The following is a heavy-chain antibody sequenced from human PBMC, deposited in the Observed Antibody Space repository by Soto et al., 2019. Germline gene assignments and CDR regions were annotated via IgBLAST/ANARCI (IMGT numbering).Heavy chain of an antibody. CDR2: IYTSGST. CDR1: GGSISSYY. D-gene: IGHD3-3*01. CDR3: ARDGVLRFLEWSGYYYYYGMDV. V-gene: IGHV4-4*07. Sequence: SETLSLTCTVSGGSISSYYWSWIRQPAGKGLEWIGRIYTSGSTNYSPSLKSRVTMSVDTSKNQFSLKLSSVTAADTAVYYCARDGVLRFLEWSGYYYYYGMDVWGQGTTVTVSS. J-gene: IGHJ6*02.